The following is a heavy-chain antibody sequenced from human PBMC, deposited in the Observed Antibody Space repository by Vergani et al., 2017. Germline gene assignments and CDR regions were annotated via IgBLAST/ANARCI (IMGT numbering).Heavy chain of an antibody. D-gene: IGHD4-17*01. Sequence: QVQLVESGGGLVKPGGSLRLSCAASGFTFSDYYMSWIRQAPGKGLEWVSYISSSGSTIYYADSVKGRFTISRDNAKNSLYRQMNSLGAEDTAVYFCAREVTTVTFLFYYWGQGTLVTVSS. J-gene: IGHJ4*02. CDR3: AREVTTVTFLFYY. CDR2: ISSSGSTI. CDR1: GFTFSDYY. V-gene: IGHV3-11*01.